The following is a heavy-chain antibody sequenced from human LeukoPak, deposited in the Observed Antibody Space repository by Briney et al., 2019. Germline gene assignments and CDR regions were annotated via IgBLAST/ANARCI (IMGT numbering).Heavy chain of an antibody. CDR1: GFMFSSYA. CDR3: AKGGSSGWSGSRFDY. D-gene: IGHD6-19*01. V-gene: IGHV3-23*01. J-gene: IGHJ4*02. CDR2: ISYSGGGT. Sequence: PGGSLRLSCADSGFMFSSYAMSWVRQAPGKGLEWVSGISYSGGGTYYADSVKGRFTISRDNSKNTLSLQMNSLRAEDTAVYYCAKGGSSGWSGSRFDYWGQGTLVTVSS.